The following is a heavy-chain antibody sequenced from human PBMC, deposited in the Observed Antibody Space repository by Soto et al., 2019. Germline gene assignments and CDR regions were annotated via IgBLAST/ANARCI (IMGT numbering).Heavy chain of an antibody. CDR2: ISAYNGST. Sequence: ASVKVSCKASGYTFTSYGISWVRQAPGQGLEWMGWISAYNGSTNYAQKLQGRVTMTTDTSTSTAYMELRSLRSDDTAVYYCARGYKGLMITFGGVIAGGPNYTELKHEDAFDIWGQGTMVTVSS. D-gene: IGHD3-16*01. CDR3: ARGYKGLMITFGGVIAGGPNYTELKHEDAFDI. J-gene: IGHJ3*02. CDR1: GYTFTSYG. V-gene: IGHV1-18*04.